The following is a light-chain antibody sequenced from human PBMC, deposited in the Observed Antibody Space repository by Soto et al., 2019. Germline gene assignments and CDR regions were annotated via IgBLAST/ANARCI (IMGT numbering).Light chain of an antibody. CDR1: QTINNN. Sequence: VMTQAPATLSVSPGEIASLSFSASQTINNNVAWYQLKDGQVPRLVIYGASTRATDIPARFSGSGSGKEFTLTISSLQSEDFAEYHCQQYNNWPQTFGQGTKVDIK. J-gene: IGKJ1*01. V-gene: IGKV3-15*01. CDR2: GAS. CDR3: QQYNNWPQT.